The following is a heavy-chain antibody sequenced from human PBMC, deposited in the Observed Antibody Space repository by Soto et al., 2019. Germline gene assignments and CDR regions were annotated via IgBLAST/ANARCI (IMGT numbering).Heavy chain of an antibody. CDR3: AYRPVVLGSGWNFDF. J-gene: IGHJ4*02. CDR1: GFSLNTRGVG. D-gene: IGHD6-19*01. V-gene: IGHV2-5*02. CDR2: IHWDDEK. Sequence: QITLKESGPTLVIPTQTLTLTCTFSGFSLNTRGVGVGWIRQPPGKALEWVALIHWDDEKRYSPSLRNTPTTXTDTSKNQVVLIMTTMDPVDTATYYCAYRPVVLGSGWNFDFWGQGILVTVSS.